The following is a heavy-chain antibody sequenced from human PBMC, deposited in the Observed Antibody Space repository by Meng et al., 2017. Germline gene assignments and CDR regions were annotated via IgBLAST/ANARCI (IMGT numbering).Heavy chain of an antibody. Sequence: EVWLVEAGGGLVQPGGSMKLSCAASGFTFSGSAMHWVRQAPGKGLEWVSVIYSGGSTYYADSVKGRFSISRDNSKNTLYLQMNSLRAEDTAVYFCARDSSSGWYHNYWGQGTLVTVSS. V-gene: IGHV3-53*01. CDR2: IYSGGST. CDR3: ARDSSSGWYHNY. CDR1: GFTFSGSA. J-gene: IGHJ4*02. D-gene: IGHD6-19*01.